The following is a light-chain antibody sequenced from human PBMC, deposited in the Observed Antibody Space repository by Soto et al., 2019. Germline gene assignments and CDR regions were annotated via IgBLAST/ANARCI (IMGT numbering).Light chain of an antibody. CDR2: EGS. J-gene: IGLJ2*01. CDR3: CSYAGSSTGI. CDR1: SSDVGSFDL. Sequence: QSALTQPASVSGSPGQSITISCTGTSSDVGSFDLVSWYQQHPGKAPKLILYEGSKRPSGVSNRFSGSKSGNTASLTISGLQPEDEGDYHCCSYAGSSTGIFGGGTKLTVL. V-gene: IGLV2-23*01.